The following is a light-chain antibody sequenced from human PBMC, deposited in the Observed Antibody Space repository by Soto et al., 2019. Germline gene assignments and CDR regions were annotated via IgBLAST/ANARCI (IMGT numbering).Light chain of an antibody. J-gene: IGKJ3*01. V-gene: IGKV3-15*01. CDR2: GAS. CDR3: QQYNNWPIFT. CDR1: QSVSSN. Sequence: EIVMTQSPATLSVSPGERATLSCRASQSVSSNLAWYQQKPGQAPRLLIYGASTRDTGIPARFSGSGSGTEFTLTISSLHFEDFAVYYCQQYNNWPIFTFGPGTKVDIK.